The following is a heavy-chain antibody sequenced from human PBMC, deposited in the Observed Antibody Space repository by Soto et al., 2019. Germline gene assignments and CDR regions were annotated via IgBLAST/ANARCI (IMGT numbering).Heavy chain of an antibody. CDR2: ISAYNGNT. Sequence: QVQLVQSGAEVKKPGASVKVSCKASGYTFTSYGISWVRQAPGQGLEWMGWISAYNGNTNYAQKLQGRVTMTTGTSTSTAYMELRSLRSDDTAVYYCARLSPPNIVAVPAARTDAFDSWGQGTMVTVSS. V-gene: IGHV1-18*01. CDR1: GYTFTSYG. D-gene: IGHD2-2*01. CDR3: ARLSPPNIVAVPAARTDAFDS. J-gene: IGHJ3*02.